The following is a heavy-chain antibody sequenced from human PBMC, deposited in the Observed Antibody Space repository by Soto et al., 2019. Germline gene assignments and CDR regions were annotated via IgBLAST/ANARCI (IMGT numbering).Heavy chain of an antibody. CDR2: VSYSGSS. CDR3: AREGGFAYGALFDC. V-gene: IGHV4-59*11. Sequence: SETLSLTCSASGASLSSHYWSWIRQPPGKGLEWIGHVSYSGSSSYNLSLKSRVTISLDTSKIQFSLKLSSVIAADTAVYYCAREGGFAYGALFDCWGRGTLVT. CDR1: GASLSSHY. D-gene: IGHD3-16*01. J-gene: IGHJ4*02.